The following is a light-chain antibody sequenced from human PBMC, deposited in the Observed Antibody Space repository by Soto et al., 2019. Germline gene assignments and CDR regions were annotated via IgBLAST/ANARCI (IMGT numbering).Light chain of an antibody. CDR2: GAS. CDR3: QQYNNWQYT. J-gene: IGKJ2*01. Sequence: EIVMTQSPATLSVSPGERATLSCRASQSVSSNLAWYQQKPGQAPRLLFYGASTRATGIPARFSGSGSGTEFTLTISSLQSEDFAVYYCQQYNNWQYTFGQGTKLEIK. CDR1: QSVSSN. V-gene: IGKV3-15*01.